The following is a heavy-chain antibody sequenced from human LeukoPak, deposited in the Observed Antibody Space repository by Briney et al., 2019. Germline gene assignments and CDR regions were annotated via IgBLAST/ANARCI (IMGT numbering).Heavy chain of an antibody. J-gene: IGHJ4*02. CDR2: ISYDGSNK. Sequence: PGGSLRLSCAASGFTFSSYAMHWVRQAPGKGLEWVAVISYDGSNKYYADSVKGRFTISRDNSKNTLYLQMNSLRAEDTAVYYCVRGQNIYSWGQGTLVTVSS. V-gene: IGHV3-30*04. CDR3: VRGQNIYS. CDR1: GFTFSSYA. D-gene: IGHD2-21*01.